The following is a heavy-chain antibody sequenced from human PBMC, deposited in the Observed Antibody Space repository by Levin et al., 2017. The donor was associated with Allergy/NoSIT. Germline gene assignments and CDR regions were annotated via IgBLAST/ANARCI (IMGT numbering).Heavy chain of an antibody. CDR3: ARGPFYTLNAFDI. CDR1: GGSFSGYY. Sequence: SETLSLTCAVYGGSFSGYYWSWIRQPPGKGLEWIGEINHSGSTNYNPSLKSRVTISVDTSKNQFSLKLSSVTAADTAVYYCARGPFYTLNAFDIWGQGTMVTVSS. J-gene: IGHJ3*02. CDR2: INHSGST. V-gene: IGHV4-34*01. D-gene: IGHD2/OR15-2a*01.